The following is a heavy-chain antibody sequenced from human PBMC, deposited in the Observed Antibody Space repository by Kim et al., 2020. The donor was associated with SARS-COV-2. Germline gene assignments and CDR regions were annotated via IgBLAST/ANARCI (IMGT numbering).Heavy chain of an antibody. Sequence: ASVKVSCKASGYTFTSYDINWVRQATGQGLEWMGWMNPNSGNTGYAQKFQGRVTMTRNTSISTAYMELSSLRSEDTAVYYCARGVSRITMIVVVPRYYYYMDGWGKGTTVTVSS. CDR3: ARGVSRITMIVVVPRYYYYMDG. D-gene: IGHD3-22*01. V-gene: IGHV1-8*01. CDR1: GYTFTSYD. CDR2: MNPNSGNT. J-gene: IGHJ6*03.